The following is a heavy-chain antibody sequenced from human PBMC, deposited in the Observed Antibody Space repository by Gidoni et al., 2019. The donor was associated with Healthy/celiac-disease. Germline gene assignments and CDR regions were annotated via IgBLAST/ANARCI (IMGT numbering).Heavy chain of an antibody. J-gene: IGHJ4*02. CDR1: GFTFSSNG. D-gene: IGHD6-6*01. Sequence: QVQLVESGGGVVQPGRSLRLSCAASGFTFSSNGMHWVRQAPGKGLGWVAFIWYDGSNKYYADSVKGRFTISRDNSKNTLYLQMNSLRAEDTAVYYCARDGAGGGSSGSFDYWGQGTLVTVSS. V-gene: IGHV3-33*01. CDR2: IWYDGSNK. CDR3: ARDGAGGGSSGSFDY.